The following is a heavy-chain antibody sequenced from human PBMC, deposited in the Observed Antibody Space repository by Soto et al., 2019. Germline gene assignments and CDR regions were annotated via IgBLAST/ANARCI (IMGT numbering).Heavy chain of an antibody. CDR1: GDSMSSYY. CDR2: IYYSGST. Sequence: SETLSLTCTVSGDSMSSYYWSWIRQPPGKGLEWIGYIYYSGSTTYNPSLRSRVTMSVDTSKNQFSLRLSSVTAADTAVYYRARAKSNYQTFDHWGQGSQVTVSS. CDR3: ARAKSNYQTFDH. D-gene: IGHD4-4*01. J-gene: IGHJ4*02. V-gene: IGHV4-59*01.